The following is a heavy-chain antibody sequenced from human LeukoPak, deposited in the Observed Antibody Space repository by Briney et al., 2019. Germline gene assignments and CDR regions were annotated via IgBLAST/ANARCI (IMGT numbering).Heavy chain of an antibody. J-gene: IGHJ4*02. CDR1: GFTFDDYA. V-gene: IGHV3-9*01. CDR3: AKDDGSGSYYSDTVFDY. D-gene: IGHD3-10*01. CDR2: ISWNSGSI. Sequence: GRSLRLSCAASGFTFDDYAMHWVRQAPGKGLEWVSGISWNSGSIGYADSVKGRFTISRDNAKNSLYPQMNSLRAEDTALYYCAKDDGSGSYYSDTVFDYWGQGTLVTVSS.